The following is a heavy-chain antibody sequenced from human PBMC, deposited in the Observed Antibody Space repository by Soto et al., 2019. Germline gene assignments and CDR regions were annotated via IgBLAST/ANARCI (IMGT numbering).Heavy chain of an antibody. D-gene: IGHD2-2*01. CDR2: IITIFGTA. J-gene: IGHJ6*02. CDR3: ASDPSGEFGWIFRVVVSAASGVIDV. Sequence: QVQLLQSGAEVKKPGSSVKVSCKASVGTFSSYAISWVRQAPGHGLEWMGGIITIFGTATDAQKFQGRVTITADECTRTAYMELSSLRFQEKSVYDCASDPSGEFGWIFRVVVSAASGVIDVWGQGSADTV. CDR1: VGTFSSYA. V-gene: IGHV1-69*01.